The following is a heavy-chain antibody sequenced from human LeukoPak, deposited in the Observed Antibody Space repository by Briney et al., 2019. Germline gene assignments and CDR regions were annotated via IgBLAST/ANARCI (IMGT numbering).Heavy chain of an antibody. CDR1: GFTFTSYW. D-gene: IGHD5-24*01. Sequence: GGSLRLSCAASGFTFTSYWMHWVRQAPGKGLVWVARINSDGRSASYGDSVTGRFTISRDNAKNTVYLQMNSLRAEDTAVYFCARDVWGDRDGFFEYWGQGTLVTVSS. CDR3: ARDVWGDRDGFFEY. V-gene: IGHV3-74*01. J-gene: IGHJ4*02. CDR2: INSDGRSA.